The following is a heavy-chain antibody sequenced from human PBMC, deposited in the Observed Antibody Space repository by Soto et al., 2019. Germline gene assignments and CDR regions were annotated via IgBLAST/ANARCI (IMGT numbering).Heavy chain of an antibody. Sequence: QVQLVQSGAEVKKPGSSVKVSCKASGGTFSSYAISWVRQAPGQGLEWMGGIIPTFGTADYAQKGQGRVTITADESTSTANTELTSLRSDDTPVYYCASPPIVATIVNYDTGMDVWGQGTTVTVSS. CDR1: GGTFSSYA. J-gene: IGHJ6*02. CDR2: IIPTFGTA. V-gene: IGHV1-69*12. D-gene: IGHD5-12*01. CDR3: ASPPIVATIVNYDTGMDV.